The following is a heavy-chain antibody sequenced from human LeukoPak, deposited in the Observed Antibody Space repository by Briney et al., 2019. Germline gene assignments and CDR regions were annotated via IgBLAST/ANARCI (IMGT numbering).Heavy chain of an antibody. J-gene: IGHJ4*02. CDR3: ARDLSGLRFLEWSHRPFDY. Sequence: ASVKVSCKASGYTFTSYDINWVRQATGQGLEWMGWMNPNSGNTGYAQKFQGRVTMTRNTSISTAYMELSSLRSEDTAVYYCARDLSGLRFLEWSHRPFDYWGQGTLVTVSS. CDR1: GYTFTSYD. D-gene: IGHD3-3*01. V-gene: IGHV1-8*01. CDR2: MNPNSGNT.